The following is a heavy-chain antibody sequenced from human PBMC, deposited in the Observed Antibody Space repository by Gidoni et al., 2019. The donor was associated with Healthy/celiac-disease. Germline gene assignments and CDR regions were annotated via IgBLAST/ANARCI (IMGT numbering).Heavy chain of an antibody. J-gene: IGHJ5*02. D-gene: IGHD3-22*01. Sequence: QLQLQESGPGLVKPSETLSLTCTVSGGSISSSSYYWGWIRQPPGKGLEWIGSIYYSGSTYYNPSLKSRVTISVDTSKNQFSLKLSSVTAADTAVYYCARRITMIVVVITSWFDPWGQGTLVTVSS. CDR1: GGSISSSSYY. V-gene: IGHV4-39*01. CDR3: ARRITMIVVVITSWFDP. CDR2: IYYSGST.